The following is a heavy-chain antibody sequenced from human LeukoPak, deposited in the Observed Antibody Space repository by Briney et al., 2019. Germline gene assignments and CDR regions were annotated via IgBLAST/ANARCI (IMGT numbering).Heavy chain of an antibody. CDR1: GGSISSGDYY. J-gene: IGHJ4*02. CDR2: IYYSGST. CDR3: ARAVYGSGSYYTIDY. Sequence: SETLSLTCTVSGGSISSGDYYWSWIRQPPGKGLEWIGYIYYSGSTNYNPSLKSRVTISVDTSKNQFSLKLSSVTAADTAVYYCARAVYGSGSYYTIDYWGQGTLVTVSS. V-gene: IGHV4-61*08. D-gene: IGHD3-10*01.